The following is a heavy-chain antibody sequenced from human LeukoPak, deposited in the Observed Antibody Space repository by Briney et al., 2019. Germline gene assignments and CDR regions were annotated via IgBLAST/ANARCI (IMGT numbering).Heavy chain of an antibody. V-gene: IGHV3-23*01. CDR2: ISGIGEKT. CDR1: GFTFSNHG. CDR3: ASHYVSGSDNWLDP. Sequence: GASLRLSCAASGFTFSNHGMSWVRQGPGKGLEWVSSISGIGEKTYYAESLKVRVTVTRDKSKNRVHVQMNILRGDDTAIYYCASHYVSGSDNWLDPWGQETLVTASS. J-gene: IGHJ5*02. D-gene: IGHD3-10*01.